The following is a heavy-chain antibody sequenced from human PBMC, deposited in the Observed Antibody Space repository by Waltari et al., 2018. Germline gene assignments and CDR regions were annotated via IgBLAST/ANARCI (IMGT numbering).Heavy chain of an antibody. CDR3: AKEGGNPGMDAFDI. CDR2: ISWNSGSI. Sequence: EVQLVESGGGLVQPGRSLRLSCAASGFTFDDYAMHWVRQAPGKGLEWVSGISWNSGSIGYVDSVKGRFTISRDNAKNSLYLQMNSLRAEDTALYYCAKEGGNPGMDAFDIWGQGTMVTVSS. CDR1: GFTFDDYA. D-gene: IGHD2-15*01. J-gene: IGHJ3*02. V-gene: IGHV3-9*01.